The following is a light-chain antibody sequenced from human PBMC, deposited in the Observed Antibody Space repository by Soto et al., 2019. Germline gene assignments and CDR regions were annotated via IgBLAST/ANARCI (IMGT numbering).Light chain of an antibody. J-gene: IGLJ1*01. CDR2: DVS. Sequence: QSVLTQRASVSGSPGQSITISCTGTSSDVGAYKYVSWYQQHPGKAPKLMIYDVSSRPSGVSNRFSGSKSGNTASLIISGLQAEDEADYYCISYTSSDTYVFGTGTKVTVL. CDR1: SSDVGAYKY. CDR3: ISYTSSDTYV. V-gene: IGLV2-14*01.